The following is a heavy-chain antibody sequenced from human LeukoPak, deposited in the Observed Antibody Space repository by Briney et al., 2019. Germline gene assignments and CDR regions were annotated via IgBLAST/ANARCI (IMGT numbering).Heavy chain of an antibody. CDR1: GFSFDDYG. CDR2: INWNGDST. CDR3: ARGYYGPDY. D-gene: IGHD3-16*01. Sequence: PGGSLRLSCAASGFSFDDYGLTWVRQAPGKGLEWVSGINWNGDSTDYADSVKGRFTISRDDAKNTLYLQMNSLRAEDTAVYYCARGYYGPDYWGQGTLVTVSS. J-gene: IGHJ4*02. V-gene: IGHV3-20*04.